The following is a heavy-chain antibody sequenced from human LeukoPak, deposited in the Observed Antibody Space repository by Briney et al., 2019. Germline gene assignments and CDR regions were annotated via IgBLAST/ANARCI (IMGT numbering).Heavy chain of an antibody. Sequence: GGSLTLSCAASGFTSSSYWMSWVRQPPGQGLEWVANIQKGGSANYYVDSVKGRFTISRDDGKNSVYLQMDSLRAEDTAVYFCARIRGDGSTFEYWGRGTLVTVSS. D-gene: IGHD5-24*01. CDR1: GFTSSSYW. J-gene: IGHJ4*02. V-gene: IGHV3-7*01. CDR3: ARIRGDGSTFEY. CDR2: IQKGGSAN.